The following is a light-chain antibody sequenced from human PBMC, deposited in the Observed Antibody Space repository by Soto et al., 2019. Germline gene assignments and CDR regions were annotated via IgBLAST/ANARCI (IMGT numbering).Light chain of an antibody. Sequence: QSVLTQPPSVSGAPGQRVTISCTGGSSNIGAGFDVHWYQQFPGAAPKLLIYANSNRPSGVPDRFSGSKSGTSASLAITGLQAEDEADYYCQSYDSSLSASVFGTGTKSPS. V-gene: IGLV1-40*01. CDR3: QSYDSSLSASV. CDR1: SSNIGAGFD. CDR2: ANS. J-gene: IGLJ1*01.